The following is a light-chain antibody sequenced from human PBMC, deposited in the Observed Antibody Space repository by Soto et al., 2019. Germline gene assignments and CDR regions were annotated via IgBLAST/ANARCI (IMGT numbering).Light chain of an antibody. V-gene: IGKV3-11*01. Sequence: EIVLTQSPATLSLSPGERATLSCRASQSVSSYLAWYQQKPGQAPRLLIYDASNRATGIPARFSGSGSGTDFTLTISSLEPEDFAVYYCQQRCNWPPVTFGGGTRV. CDR2: DAS. CDR3: QQRCNWPPVT. CDR1: QSVSSY. J-gene: IGKJ4*01.